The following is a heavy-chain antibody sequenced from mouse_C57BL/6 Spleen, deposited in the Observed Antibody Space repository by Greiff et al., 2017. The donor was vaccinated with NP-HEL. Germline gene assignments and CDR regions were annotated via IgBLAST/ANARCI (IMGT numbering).Heavy chain of an antibody. CDR2: IYPGSGST. CDR3: ASHYGSSSLYFDV. J-gene: IGHJ1*03. Sequence: QVHVKQPGAELVKPGASVPMSCPASGYTFTSYWITWVKQRPGQGLEWIGDIYPGSGSTPYNEKFKSKATLTVDTSSSTAYMQLSSLTSEDSAVYYCASHYGSSSLYFDVWGTGTTVTVSS. V-gene: IGHV1-55*01. D-gene: IGHD1-1*01. CDR1: GYTFTSYW.